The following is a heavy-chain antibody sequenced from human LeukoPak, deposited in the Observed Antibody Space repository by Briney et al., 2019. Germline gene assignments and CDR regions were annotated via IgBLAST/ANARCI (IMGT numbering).Heavy chain of an antibody. J-gene: IGHJ6*02. CDR1: GYTFTSYD. Sequence: ASVKVSCKASGYTFTSYDINWVRQAPGQGLEWMGWMNPNSGNTSYAQKFQGRVTMTRNTSISTAYMELSSLRAEDPAVYYCARGAPDYGDYVGYYYYGMDVCGQGSTVTVSS. V-gene: IGHV1-8*02. CDR2: MNPNSGNT. D-gene: IGHD4-17*01. CDR3: ARGAPDYGDYVGYYYYGMDV.